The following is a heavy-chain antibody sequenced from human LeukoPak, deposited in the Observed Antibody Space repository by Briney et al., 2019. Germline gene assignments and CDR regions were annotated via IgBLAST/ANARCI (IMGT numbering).Heavy chain of an antibody. CDR1: GGSISSYY. CDR3: ARREDGDYEGGAFDI. D-gene: IGHD4-17*01. V-gene: IGHV4-59*08. Sequence: SETLSLTCTVSGGSISSYYWSWIRQPPGKGLEWIGYIYYSGSTNYNPSLKSRVTISVDTSKNQFSLKLSSVTAADTAVYYCARREDGDYEGGAFDIWGQGTMVTVSS. CDR2: IYYSGST. J-gene: IGHJ3*02.